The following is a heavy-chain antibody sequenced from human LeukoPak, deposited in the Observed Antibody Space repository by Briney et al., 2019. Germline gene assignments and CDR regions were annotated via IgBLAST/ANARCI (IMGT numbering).Heavy chain of an antibody. CDR2: ISGSGGST. J-gene: IGHJ4*02. CDR3: AKAPIFGDYGLYYFDY. Sequence: GGSLRLSCAASGFTFSSYAMSWVHQAPGKGLEWVSAISGSGGSTYYADSVKGRFTISRDNSKNTLYLQMNSLRAEDTAVYYCAKAPIFGDYGLYYFDYWGQGTLVTVSS. CDR1: GFTFSSYA. D-gene: IGHD4/OR15-4a*01. V-gene: IGHV3-23*01.